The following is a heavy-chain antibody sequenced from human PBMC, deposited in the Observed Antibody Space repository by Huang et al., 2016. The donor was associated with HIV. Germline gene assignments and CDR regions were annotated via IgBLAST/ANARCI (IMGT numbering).Heavy chain of an antibody. J-gene: IGHJ5*02. D-gene: IGHD3-10*01. CDR3: VRDATKNPRGWFDP. CDR2: INHLGSP. CDR1: GGSLSGYY. V-gene: IGHV4-34*02. Sequence: QVHLQQWGAGLLKSAETLSLTCAVYGGSLSGYYWSWLRQTPGKGLEWIGEINHLGSPNYNPSLKSRVSISMDGSKKQFSLKLRSISDADTAVYFCVRDATKNPRGWFDPWGQGTLVTVSS.